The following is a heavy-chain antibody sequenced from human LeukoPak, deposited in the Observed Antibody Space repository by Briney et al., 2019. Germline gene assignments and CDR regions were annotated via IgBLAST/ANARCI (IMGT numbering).Heavy chain of an antibody. V-gene: IGHV1-69*06. CDR2: IIPIFGTA. Sequence: SVKVSCKASGGTFSSYAISWVRQAPGQGLEWMGGIIPIFGTANYAQKFQGRVTITADKSTSTAYMELSSLRSEDTAVYYCATSYCSGGSCFLPYWFDPWGQGTLVTVSS. D-gene: IGHD2-15*01. CDR3: ATSYCSGGSCFLPYWFDP. CDR1: GGTFSSYA. J-gene: IGHJ5*02.